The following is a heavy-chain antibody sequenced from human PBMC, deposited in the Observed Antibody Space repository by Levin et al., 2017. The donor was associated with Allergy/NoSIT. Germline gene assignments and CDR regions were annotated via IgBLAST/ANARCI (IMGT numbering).Heavy chain of an antibody. J-gene: IGHJ4*02. D-gene: IGHD3-16*01. CDR3: ARAHVVGGWGGYFDY. CDR2: ISYDGSNK. Sequence: PGGSLRLSCAASGFTFSSYAMHWVRQAPGKGLEWVAVISYDGSNKYYADSVKGRFTISRDNSKNTLYLQMNSLRAEDTAVYYCARAHVVGGWGGYFDYWGQGTLVTVSS. V-gene: IGHV3-30-3*01. CDR1: GFTFSSYA.